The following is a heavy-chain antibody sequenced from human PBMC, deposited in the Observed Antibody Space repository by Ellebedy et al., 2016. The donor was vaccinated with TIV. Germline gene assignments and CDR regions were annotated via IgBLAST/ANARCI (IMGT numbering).Heavy chain of an antibody. CDR1: GYTFTSYW. CDR3: ARRGYSGYDLGY. CDR2: IYPGDSDT. J-gene: IGHJ4*02. V-gene: IGHV5-51*01. D-gene: IGHD5-12*01. Sequence: KVSCXASGYTFTSYWIGWVRQMPGKGLEWMGIIYPGDSDTRYSPSFQGQVTLSADKSISTAYLQWSSLKASDTAMYYCARRGYSGYDLGYWGQGTLVTVSS.